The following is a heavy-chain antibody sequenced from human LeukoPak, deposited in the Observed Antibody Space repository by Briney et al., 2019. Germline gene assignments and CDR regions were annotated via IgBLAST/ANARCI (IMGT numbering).Heavy chain of an antibody. CDR3: VLAPNSNWFDF. V-gene: IGHV4-59*08. CDR2: THYSGNS. D-gene: IGHD2-8*01. J-gene: IGHJ5*01. CDR1: GDSISSFY. Sequence: SETLSLTCSVSGDSISSFYWNWIRQSPGKGLEWIGNTHYSGNSNYNPSLKSRVTISIDTSRKQFFLKLSSVTAADTAVYYCVLAPNSNWFDFWGQGTQVTVSS.